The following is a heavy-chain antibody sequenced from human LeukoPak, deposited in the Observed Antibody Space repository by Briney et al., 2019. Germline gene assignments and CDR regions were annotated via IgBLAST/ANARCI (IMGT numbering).Heavy chain of an antibody. J-gene: IGHJ4*02. CDR2: ISYDGSNK. V-gene: IGHV3-30-3*01. D-gene: IGHD4-17*01. CDR1: GFTFSSYA. CDR3: ARSTVTKYYFDY. Sequence: PGGSLRLSCAASGFTFSSYAMHWVRQAPGKGLEWVAVISYDGSNKYYADSVKGRFTVSRDNSKNTLYLQMNSLRAEDTAVYYCARSTVTKYYFDYWGQGTLVTVSS.